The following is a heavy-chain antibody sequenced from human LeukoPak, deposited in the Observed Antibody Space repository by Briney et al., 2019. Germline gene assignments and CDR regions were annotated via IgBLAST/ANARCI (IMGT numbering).Heavy chain of an antibody. Sequence: GGSLRLSCAASGFTFSSYAMTWVRQAPGKGLEWVSSITTSSSYIYFADSLKGRFTISRDNAKNSLYLQMTSLRADDTAVYYCARHRTASDYWGQGTLVTVSS. J-gene: IGHJ4*02. D-gene: IGHD3-16*02. CDR3: ARHRTASDY. CDR1: GFTFSSYA. V-gene: IGHV3-21*06. CDR2: ITTSSSYI.